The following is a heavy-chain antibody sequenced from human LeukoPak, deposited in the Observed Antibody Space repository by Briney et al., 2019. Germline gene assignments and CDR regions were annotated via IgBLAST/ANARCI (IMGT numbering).Heavy chain of an antibody. Sequence: ASVNISCKVSGYAFTDYYMHWEQQAPGNGLEWMGLVDPEDCETIYAEKFQGRVTITADTSTDTAYMELSSLRSEDTAVYYCATLPLDYGGKNYFDYWGQGTLVTVSS. D-gene: IGHD4-23*01. CDR1: GYAFTDYY. V-gene: IGHV1-69-2*01. CDR3: ATLPLDYGGKNYFDY. J-gene: IGHJ4*02. CDR2: VDPEDCET.